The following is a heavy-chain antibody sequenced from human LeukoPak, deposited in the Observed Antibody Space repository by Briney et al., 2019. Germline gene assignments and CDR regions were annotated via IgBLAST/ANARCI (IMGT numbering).Heavy chain of an antibody. V-gene: IGHV3-21*01. CDR3: ARSLTTLTYEGY. D-gene: IGHD1-1*01. CDR1: EFTFSSYM. CDR2: INSGSTYT. J-gene: IGHJ4*02. Sequence: GGSLRLSCAASEFTFSSYMMNWVRQAPGKGLEWVSSINSGSTYTYYTESVKGRFTVSRSNAKNSLFLQMNSLRAEDTAIYYCARSLTTLTYEGYWGQGTLVTVSS.